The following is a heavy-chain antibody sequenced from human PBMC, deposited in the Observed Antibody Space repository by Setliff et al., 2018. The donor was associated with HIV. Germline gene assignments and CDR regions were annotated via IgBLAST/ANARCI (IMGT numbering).Heavy chain of an antibody. Sequence: GSLRLSCAASGFTFSSYSMNWVRQAPGKGLEWVSYISSSSSTIYYADSVKGRFTISRDNAKNSLYLQMNSLRAEDTAVYYCARDLGYYDTRRIDYWGQGTLVTVSS. V-gene: IGHV3-48*04. CDR1: GFTFSSYS. CDR3: ARDLGYYDTRRIDY. J-gene: IGHJ4*02. D-gene: IGHD3-22*01. CDR2: ISSSSSTI.